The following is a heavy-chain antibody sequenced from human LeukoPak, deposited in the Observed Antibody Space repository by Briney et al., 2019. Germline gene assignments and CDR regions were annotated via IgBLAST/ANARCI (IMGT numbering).Heavy chain of an antibody. CDR3: ARAGEWVVPAAVDAFDI. Sequence: PSETLSLTCTVSGGSISSSSYYWGWIRQPPGKGLEWIGSIYYSGSTYYNPSLKSRVTISVDTSKNQFSLKLSSVIAADTAVYYCARAGEWVVPAAVDAFDIWGQGTMVTVSS. D-gene: IGHD2-2*01. V-gene: IGHV4-39*01. J-gene: IGHJ3*02. CDR2: IYYSGST. CDR1: GGSISSSSYY.